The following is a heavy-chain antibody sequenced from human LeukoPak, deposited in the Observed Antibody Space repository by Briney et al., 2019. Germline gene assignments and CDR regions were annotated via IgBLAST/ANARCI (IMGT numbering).Heavy chain of an antibody. CDR2: ISGSGGST. D-gene: IGHD3-22*01. V-gene: IGHV3-23*01. CDR1: GFTFSSYA. J-gene: IGHJ6*02. CDR3: AKDEPDYYDSSGYRHYYNGMDV. Sequence: GGSLRLSCAASGFTFSSYAMSWVRQAPGKGLEWVSAISGSGGSTYYADSVKGRFTISRDNSKNTLYLQMNSLRAEDTAVYYCAKDEPDYYDSSGYRHYYNGMDVWGQGTTVTVPS.